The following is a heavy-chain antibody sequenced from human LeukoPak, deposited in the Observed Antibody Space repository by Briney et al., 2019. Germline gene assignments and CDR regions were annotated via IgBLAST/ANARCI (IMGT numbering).Heavy chain of an antibody. Sequence: GGSLRLSCAASGFTFSDHYMDWVRQAPGKGLEWVGRGRNKANGYTPEYAASVKGRFTISRDDSKNSLYLQMNSLRAEDTAVYYCAKDTAMVTRIIIGYYYYGMDVWGQGTTVTVSS. J-gene: IGHJ6*02. CDR2: GRNKANGYTP. D-gene: IGHD5-18*01. V-gene: IGHV3-72*01. CDR3: AKDTAMVTRIIIGYYYYGMDV. CDR1: GFTFSDHY.